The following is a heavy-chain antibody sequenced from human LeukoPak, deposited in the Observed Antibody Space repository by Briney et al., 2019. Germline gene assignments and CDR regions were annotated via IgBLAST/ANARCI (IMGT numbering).Heavy chain of an antibody. D-gene: IGHD5-12*01. J-gene: IGHJ4*02. CDR2: INQDESGK. Sequence: GGSLRLSCAASGFTFSRYWMSWVRQAPGQGLEWVANINQDESGKYYADSVKGRFTISRDYAKKTVYLQMNSLRDEDTAVYFCARVGYSGWDFDYWGQGTLVTVSS. CDR1: GFTFSRYW. V-gene: IGHV3-7*01. CDR3: ARVGYSGWDFDY.